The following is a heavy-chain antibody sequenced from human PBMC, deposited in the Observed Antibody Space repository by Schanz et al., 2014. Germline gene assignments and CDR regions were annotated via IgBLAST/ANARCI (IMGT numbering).Heavy chain of an antibody. V-gene: IGHV3-21*01. D-gene: IGHD4-17*01. CDR3: ARKMKLGVYGGKGHDSLDI. CDR2: ISYGTSYI. J-gene: IGHJ3*02. Sequence: VHLLESGGGLVKPGGSLRLSCAASGFNFSSYSLNWVRQAPGKGLEWVSSISYGTSYIYYAESVKGRFTISRDNAKNTLYLQMNTLRAEDTAVYYCARKMKLGVYGGKGHDSLDIWGQGTMVTVSS. CDR1: GFNFSSYS.